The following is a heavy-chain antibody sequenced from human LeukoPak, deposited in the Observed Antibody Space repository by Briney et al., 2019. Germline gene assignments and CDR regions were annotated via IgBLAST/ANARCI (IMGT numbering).Heavy chain of an antibody. D-gene: IGHD4-17*01. V-gene: IGHV3-23*01. J-gene: IGHJ4*02. CDR2: ISGSGGSP. CDR3: AKGYTVTTTLVDY. Sequence: GGSLRLSCAASGFIFSSYAMNWVGQGPGKGLGWVPAISGSGGSPYYADSVKGRFTISRDNSKNTLFLQMNSLRAEDTAVYYCAKGYTVTTTLVDYWGQGTLVTVSS. CDR1: GFIFSSYA.